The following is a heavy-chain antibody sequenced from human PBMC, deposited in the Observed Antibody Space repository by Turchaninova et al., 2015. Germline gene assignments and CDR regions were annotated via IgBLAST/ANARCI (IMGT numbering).Heavy chain of an antibody. J-gene: IGHJ1*01. D-gene: IGHD5-24*01. Sequence: QVQLQQWGAGLLKPSEPLSLTCPFHGGSFRASYWTWIRQPPGKGLEWIGEIKQSRSTNYNPSLKNRVTISVDPSKKQFSLTLSSVTAADTAVYFCARKDGYSGDEYFQHWGRGTLVTVFS. CDR1: GGSFRASY. V-gene: IGHV4-34*01. CDR2: IKQSRST. CDR3: ARKDGYSGDEYFQH.